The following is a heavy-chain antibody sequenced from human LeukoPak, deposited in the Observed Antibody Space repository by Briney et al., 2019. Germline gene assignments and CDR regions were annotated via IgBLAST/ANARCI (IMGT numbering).Heavy chain of an antibody. J-gene: IGHJ4*02. CDR3: ARDRGSGYLHPLDY. Sequence: ASVKVSCKASGYTFTGYYMHWVRQAPGQGLEWMGWINPNSGGTNYAQKFQGWVTMTRDTSISTAYMELSRLRSDDTAVYYCARDRGSGYLHPLDYWGQGTLVTVSS. D-gene: IGHD3-22*01. CDR1: GYTFTGYY. CDR2: INPNSGGT. V-gene: IGHV1-2*04.